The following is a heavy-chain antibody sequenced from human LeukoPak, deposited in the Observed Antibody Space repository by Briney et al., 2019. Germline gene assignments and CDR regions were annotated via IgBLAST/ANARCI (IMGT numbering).Heavy chain of an antibody. Sequence: ASVKVSCKASGYTFTDYFMHWVRQAPGQGLEWMGWINPNSGGTNYAQKFQGRVTMTRDTSINTAYMELSRLRSDDTAIYYCARDDSSFYYYYMDVWGKGTTVTVSS. CDR3: ARDDSSFYYYYMDV. CDR1: GYTFTDYF. J-gene: IGHJ6*03. D-gene: IGHD3-22*01. CDR2: INPNSGGT. V-gene: IGHV1-2*02.